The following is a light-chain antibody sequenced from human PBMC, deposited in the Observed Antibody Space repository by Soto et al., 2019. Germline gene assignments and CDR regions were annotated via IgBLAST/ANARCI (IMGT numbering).Light chain of an antibody. CDR3: QQSFRSPYT. CDR2: GAS. V-gene: IGKV1-39*01. J-gene: IGKJ2*01. CDR1: QSINIY. Sequence: IQMTQSPSSLSAFVGDRVTVTCRASQSINIYLNWYQQRPGKAPTLLIYGASSLQSGVASRFSGGGSRTDFTLTISSLQPEDFATYYCQQSFRSPYTFGQGTKLVIK.